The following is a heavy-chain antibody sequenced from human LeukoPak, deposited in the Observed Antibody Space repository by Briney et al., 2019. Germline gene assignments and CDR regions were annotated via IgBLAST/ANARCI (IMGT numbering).Heavy chain of an antibody. CDR3: ARDSLPRGSYHILDDDHDAFDI. Sequence: SVKVSCKASGGTFSSYAISWVRQAPGQGLEWMGRIIPIFGTANYAQKFQGRVTITTVESTSTAYMELSSLRSEDTAVYYCARDSLPRGSYHILDDDHDAFDIWGQGTMVTVSS. CDR2: IIPIFGTA. J-gene: IGHJ3*02. D-gene: IGHD1-26*01. CDR1: GGTFSSYA. V-gene: IGHV1-69*05.